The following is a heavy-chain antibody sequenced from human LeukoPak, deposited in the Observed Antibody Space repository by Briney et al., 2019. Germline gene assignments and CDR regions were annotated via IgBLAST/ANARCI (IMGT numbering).Heavy chain of an antibody. J-gene: IGHJ4*02. D-gene: IGHD6-25*01. Sequence: GGSLRLSCVGSGFTFSDAWISWVRQAPGKGLEWVGRIKSKIDGGTIDYAAPVKGRFTTSRDDSRNTLYLQMHSLKTEDTAVYYCTTRRQDGCWGQGTLVTVS. V-gene: IGHV3-15*01. CDR1: GFTFSDAW. CDR2: IKSKIDGGTI. CDR3: TTRRQDGC.